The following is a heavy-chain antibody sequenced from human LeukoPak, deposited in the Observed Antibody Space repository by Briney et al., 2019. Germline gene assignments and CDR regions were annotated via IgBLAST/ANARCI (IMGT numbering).Heavy chain of an antibody. V-gene: IGHV4-39*01. CDR2: IYYSGDT. J-gene: IGHJ4*02. CDR3: ARLPYSSGWYFGFDY. Sequence: PSETLSLTCTVSGGSVSSGSYYWSWIRQPPGKGLELIVSIYYSGDTNYNPSLKSRVTISVDTSKNQFSLKLSSVTAADTAVYYCARLPYSSGWYFGFDYWGQGTLVTVSS. D-gene: IGHD6-19*01. CDR1: GGSVSSGSYY.